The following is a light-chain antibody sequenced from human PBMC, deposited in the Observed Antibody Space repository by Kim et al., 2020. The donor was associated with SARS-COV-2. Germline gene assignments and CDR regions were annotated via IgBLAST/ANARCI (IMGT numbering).Light chain of an antibody. V-gene: IGKV3-15*01. Sequence: SVGQGESATTACRASQTVNSRLSWDKQQPSQAPTFRIYGASTRAPDTPVRFSASGSGTEFTLTISGLQSEDSAVYYCQLYVAWRTFGQGTKVDIK. J-gene: IGKJ1*01. CDR2: GAS. CDR3: QLYVAWRT. CDR1: QTVNSR.